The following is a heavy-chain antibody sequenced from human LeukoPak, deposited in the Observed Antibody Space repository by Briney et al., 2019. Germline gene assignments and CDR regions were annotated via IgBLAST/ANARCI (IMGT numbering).Heavy chain of an antibody. D-gene: IGHD3-22*01. CDR1: GGTFSSYT. CDR2: IIPIFGTA. J-gene: IGHJ4*02. V-gene: IGHV1-69*05. Sequence: GASVKVSCKASGGTFSSYTISWVRQAPGQGLEWMGGIIPIFGTANYAQKFQGRVTITTDESTSTAYMELSSLRSEDTAVYYCASPKDSSGQALGYWGQGTLVTVSS. CDR3: ASPKDSSGQALGY.